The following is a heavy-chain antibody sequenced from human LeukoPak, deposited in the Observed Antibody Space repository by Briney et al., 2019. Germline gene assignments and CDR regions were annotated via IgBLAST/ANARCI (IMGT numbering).Heavy chain of an antibody. CDR3: AKGPLIEVAGTTWDY. J-gene: IGHJ4*02. D-gene: IGHD6-19*01. CDR2: ISYDGSNK. CDR1: GFTFSSYA. V-gene: IGHV3-30-3*01. Sequence: PGRSLRLSCAASGFTFSSYAMHWVRQAPGKGLEWVAVISYDGSNKYYADSVKGRFTISRDNSKNTLHLQLNSLRAEDTAVYYCAKGPLIEVAGTTWDYWGQGTLVTVSS.